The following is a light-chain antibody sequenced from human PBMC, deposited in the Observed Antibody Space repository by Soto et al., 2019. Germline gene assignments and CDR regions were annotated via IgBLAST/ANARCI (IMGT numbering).Light chain of an antibody. V-gene: IGKV3-11*01. CDR2: DAS. CDR3: QQRSNWPLT. CDR1: QSVSSY. J-gene: IGKJ3*01. Sequence: EIVLTQSPATLSLSPGGRATLSCRASQSVSSYLAWYQHKPGQAPRLLIYDASNRAAGIPARFSGSGSGTDFTLTIISLEPEDFAVYYCQQRSNWPLTFGPGTKVDIK.